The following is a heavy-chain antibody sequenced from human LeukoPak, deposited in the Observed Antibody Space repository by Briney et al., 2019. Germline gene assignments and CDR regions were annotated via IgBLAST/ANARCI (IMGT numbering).Heavy chain of an antibody. J-gene: IGHJ4*02. CDR1: GFTFSSYS. CDR2: ISSSSSYI. CDR3: ARLAVAGNDY. Sequence: KPGGSLRLSCAASGFTFSSYSMNWVRQAPGMGLEWVSSISSSSSYIYYADSVKGRFTISRDNAKNSLYLQMNSLRAEDTAVYYCARLAVAGNDYWGQGTLVTVSS. D-gene: IGHD6-19*01. V-gene: IGHV3-21*01.